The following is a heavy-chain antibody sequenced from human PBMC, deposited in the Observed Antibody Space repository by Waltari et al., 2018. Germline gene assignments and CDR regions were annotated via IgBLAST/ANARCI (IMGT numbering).Heavy chain of an antibody. CDR3: VRDFGGNLDS. D-gene: IGHD2-15*01. Sequence: EVQVVESGGGLVQPGGSLRLSCAASRFTVSRYWMHWVRQAPGKGLVWVSRIKPYGNTINYADSWWGRFTISRDSARNSLYLQMNSLRADDTAVYYCVRDFGGNLDSWGQGTLVTVSS. V-gene: IGHV3-74*01. J-gene: IGHJ4*02. CDR2: IKPYGNTI. CDR1: RFTVSRYW.